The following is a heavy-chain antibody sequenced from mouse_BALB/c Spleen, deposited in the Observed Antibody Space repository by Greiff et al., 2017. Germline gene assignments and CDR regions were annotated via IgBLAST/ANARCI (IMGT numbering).Heavy chain of an antibody. Sequence: EVMLVESGGGLVQPGGSLKLSCAASGFTFSSYGMSWVRQTPDKRLELVATINSNGGSTYYPDSVKGRFTISRDNAKNTLYLQMSSLKSEDTAMYYCARTFHDYFDYWGQGTTLTVSS. CDR2: INSNGGST. CDR3: ARTFHDYFDY. V-gene: IGHV5-6-3*01. J-gene: IGHJ2*01. CDR1: GFTFSSYG.